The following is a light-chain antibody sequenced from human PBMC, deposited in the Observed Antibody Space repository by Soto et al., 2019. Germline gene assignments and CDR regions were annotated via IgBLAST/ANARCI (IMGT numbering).Light chain of an antibody. CDR3: SSYTSSSTYVV. CDR1: SSDVGGYNY. Sequence: QSALTQPASVSGSPGQSITISCTGISSDVGGYNYVSWYQQHPGKAPKLMIYDVSNRPSGVSNRFSGSKSGNTASLTISGLQAEDEADYYCSSYTSSSTYVVFGGRTKLTVL. CDR2: DVS. J-gene: IGLJ2*01. V-gene: IGLV2-14*01.